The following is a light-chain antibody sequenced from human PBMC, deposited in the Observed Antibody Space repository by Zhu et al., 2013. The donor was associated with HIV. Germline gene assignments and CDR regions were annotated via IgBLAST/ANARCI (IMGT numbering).Light chain of an antibody. Sequence: DIVLTQSPGTLSLSPGERATLSCRASQSLSSSYLAWYQQKPGQPPRLLIYGASTRATGIPDRFSGSGSGTDFTLTISRLEPEDFALYYCQQYGTSPRTFGQGTKVE. J-gene: IGKJ1*01. V-gene: IGKV3-20*01. CDR3: QQYGTSPRT. CDR2: GAS. CDR1: QSLSSSY.